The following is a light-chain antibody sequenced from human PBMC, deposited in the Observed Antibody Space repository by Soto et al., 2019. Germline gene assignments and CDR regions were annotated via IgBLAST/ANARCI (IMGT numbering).Light chain of an antibody. J-gene: IGLJ1*01. CDR3: GSYGGGNNHYV. CDR2: EAS. Sequence: QSALTQPPSASGSPGQSVTISCTGTSSDVGTYIYVSWYQHHPGKAPKLIIYEASKRPSGVPDRFSGSKSGDTASLTVSGLQAEDEADYYCGSYGGGNNHYVFGTGTKLTVL. CDR1: SSDVGTYIY. V-gene: IGLV2-8*01.